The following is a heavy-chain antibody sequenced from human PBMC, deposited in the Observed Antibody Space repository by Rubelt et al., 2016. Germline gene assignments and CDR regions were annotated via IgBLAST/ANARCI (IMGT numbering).Heavy chain of an antibody. D-gene: IGHD6-13*01. CDR1: GYTFTSHA. J-gene: IGHJ4*02. V-gene: IGHV7-4-1*02. Sequence: QVQLVQSGSELKKPGASVKVSCKASGYTFTSHAMNWVRQAPGQGLEWMGWINTNTGNPTYAQGVTGRFVFSLDTSVSTAYLQISSLKAEDTAVYYCARVIAAAGRDGNYFDYWGQGTLVTVSS. CDR2: INTNTGNP. CDR3: ARVIAAAGRDGNYFDY.